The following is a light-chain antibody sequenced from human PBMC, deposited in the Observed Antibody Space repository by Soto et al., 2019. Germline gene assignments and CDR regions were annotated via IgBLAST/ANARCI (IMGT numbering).Light chain of an antibody. Sequence: EIVLTQSPGTLSLSPGERATLSCRASQTFSSSYLAWYQQKPGQAPRLIVYGASSRPTGIPDRFSGSESGTDFTLTISGVEPEDCAVYYCQQYAVSPWTFGQGTKVEIK. V-gene: IGKV3-20*01. J-gene: IGKJ1*01. CDR1: QTFSSSY. CDR2: GAS. CDR3: QQYAVSPWT.